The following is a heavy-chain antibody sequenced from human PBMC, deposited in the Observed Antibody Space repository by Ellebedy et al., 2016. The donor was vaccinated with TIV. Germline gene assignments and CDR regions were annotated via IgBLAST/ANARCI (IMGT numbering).Heavy chain of an antibody. CDR1: GFIFSNHG. CDR2: IWVDGLNK. V-gene: IGHV3-33*01. Sequence: GGSLRLXSVASGFIFSNHGMHWVRQAPGKGPEWVAVIWVDGLNKYYVDSVKGRFTISRDNSKNTLYLQMNSLRAEDTAVYYCARERAPFDGFDVWGQGTMVTVSS. CDR3: ARERAPFDGFDV. J-gene: IGHJ3*01.